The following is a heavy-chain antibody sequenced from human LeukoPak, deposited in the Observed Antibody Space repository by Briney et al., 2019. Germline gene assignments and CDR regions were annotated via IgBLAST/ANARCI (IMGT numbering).Heavy chain of an antibody. V-gene: IGHV3-23*01. CDR2: IGGSGDTT. J-gene: IGHJ5*02. CDR1: GFTFSSYA. D-gene: IGHD3-22*01. CDR3: AREIYYDSSGYFSRWFDP. Sequence: GGSLRLSCAASGFTFSSYAMSWVRQAPGKGLEWVSAIGGSGDTTYYADSVKGRFTISRDNAKNSLYLQMNSLRAEDTAVYYCAREIYYDSSGYFSRWFDPWGQGTLVTVSS.